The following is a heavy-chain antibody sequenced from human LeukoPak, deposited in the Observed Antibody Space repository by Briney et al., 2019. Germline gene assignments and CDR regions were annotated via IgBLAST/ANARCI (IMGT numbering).Heavy chain of an antibody. CDR2: IRYDGSNK. D-gene: IGHD3-3*01. V-gene: IGHV3-30*02. J-gene: IGHJ4*02. CDR1: GFTFSSYG. Sequence: PGGSLRLSCAASGFTFSSYGMHWVRQAPGKGLEWVAFIRYDGSNKYYADSVKGRFTISRDNSKNTLYLQMNSLRAEDTAVYYCARGGVWQAFWSGNSDYWGQGTLVTVSS. CDR3: ARGGVWQAFWSGNSDY.